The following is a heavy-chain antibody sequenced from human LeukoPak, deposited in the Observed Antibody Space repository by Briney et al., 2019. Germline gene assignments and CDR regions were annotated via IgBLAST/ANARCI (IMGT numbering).Heavy chain of an antibody. CDR2: KWYDGSNK. Sequence: GGSLRLSCAASGXTFNNYGMHWVRQAPDKGQELVAAKWYDGSNKYYGDSVKRRFTISRDNYKNTLYLQMNSLRAEDTAAYYCARAGYGDPHFDFWGQGTLVTVSS. CDR1: GXTFNNYG. V-gene: IGHV3-33*01. J-gene: IGHJ4*02. CDR3: ARAGYGDPHFDF. D-gene: IGHD4-17*01.